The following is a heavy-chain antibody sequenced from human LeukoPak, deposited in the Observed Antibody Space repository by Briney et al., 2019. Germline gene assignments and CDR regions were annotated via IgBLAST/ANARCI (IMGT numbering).Heavy chain of an antibody. D-gene: IGHD5-18*01. V-gene: IGHV1-69*13. CDR2: IIPIFGTA. CDR1: GGTFSSYA. CDR3: ADGYSYGYGRFDY. J-gene: IGHJ4*02. Sequence: SVKVSCKASGGTFSSYAISWVRQAPGQGLEWMGGIIPIFGTANYAQKFQGRVTITADESTSTAYMELSSLRSEDTAVYYCADGYSYGYGRFDYWGQGTLATVSS.